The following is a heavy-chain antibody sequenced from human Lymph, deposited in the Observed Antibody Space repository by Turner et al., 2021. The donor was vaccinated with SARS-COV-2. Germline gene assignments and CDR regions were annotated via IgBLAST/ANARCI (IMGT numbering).Heavy chain of an antibody. CDR2: INPDSGGT. D-gene: IGHD3-22*01. V-gene: IGHV1-2*02. CDR1: GYTFTGYY. Sequence: QVQLVQSGAELKEPGASVKVSCKASGYTFTGYYMHWVRQAPGQGLEWMGWINPDSGGTNYAQNFQDRVTMTRDTSISTAYMELSRLRSDDTAVYYCARGGLYYYDSSAYYGDAFDFWGQGTMVTVSS. J-gene: IGHJ3*01. CDR3: ARGGLYYYDSSAYYGDAFDF.